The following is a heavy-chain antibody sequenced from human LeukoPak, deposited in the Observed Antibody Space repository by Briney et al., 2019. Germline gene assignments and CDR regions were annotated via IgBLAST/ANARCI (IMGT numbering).Heavy chain of an antibody. Sequence: PGGSLRLSCLASGFTFGTHSMSWVRQAPGKGLEWVATINQDGSEKYFMDSLKGRLIISRDNAKNSLHLQMNSLRAEDTAVYYCVKPYYFSSGSLTWGQGTLVTVSS. D-gene: IGHD3-10*01. CDR3: VKPYYFSSGSLT. V-gene: IGHV3-7*01. J-gene: IGHJ5*02. CDR2: INQDGSEK. CDR1: GFTFGTHS.